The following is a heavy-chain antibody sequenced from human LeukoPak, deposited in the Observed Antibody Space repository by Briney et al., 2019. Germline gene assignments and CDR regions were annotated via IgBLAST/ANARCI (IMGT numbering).Heavy chain of an antibody. V-gene: IGHV3-23*01. Sequence: GGSLRLSCAASGFMFSSYAMSWVRRAPGKGLEWVSAISGSGGSTYYADSVKGRFTISRDNSKNTLYLQMNSLRAEDTAVYYCARDTHSSGWYYFDYWGQGTLVTVSS. CDR3: ARDTHSSGWYYFDY. J-gene: IGHJ4*02. CDR1: GFMFSSYA. D-gene: IGHD6-19*01. CDR2: ISGSGGST.